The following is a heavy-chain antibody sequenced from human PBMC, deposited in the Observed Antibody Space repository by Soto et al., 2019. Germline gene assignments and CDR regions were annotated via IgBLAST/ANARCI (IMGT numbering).Heavy chain of an antibody. D-gene: IGHD1-26*01. J-gene: IGHJ2*01. CDR2: ISCSGGST. V-gene: IGHV3-23*01. Sequence: EVQLLESGGGLVQPVGSLRISCAASGCTFSSYAMSWVSHAPVKGLEWVSAISCSGGSTYYADSVKGRFTISRDNSKNPLYLPRNSLRADDTAIYYCAKGREDMATTGYWYLDLWCRGTMVNVAS. CDR1: GCTFSSYA. CDR3: AKGREDMATTGYWYLDL.